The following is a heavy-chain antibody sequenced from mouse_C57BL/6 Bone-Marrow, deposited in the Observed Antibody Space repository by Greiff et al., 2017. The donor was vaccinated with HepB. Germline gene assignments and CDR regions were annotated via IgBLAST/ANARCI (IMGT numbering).Heavy chain of an antibody. CDR2: IHPNSGST. Sequence: QVQLQQPGAELVKPGASVKLSCKASGYTFTSYWMHWVKQRPGQGLEWIGMIHPNSGSTNYNEKFKSKATLTVDKSTSTAYMQLSSLTSEDSAVYYCARYVFYYAMDYWGQGTSVTVSS. CDR3: ARYVFYYAMDY. J-gene: IGHJ4*01. CDR1: GYTFTSYW. V-gene: IGHV1-64*01.